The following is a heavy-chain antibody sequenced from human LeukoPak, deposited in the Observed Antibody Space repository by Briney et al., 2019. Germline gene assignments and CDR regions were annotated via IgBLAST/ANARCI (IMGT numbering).Heavy chain of an antibody. Sequence: PSETLSLTCTVSGGSISSGGYYWSWIRQHPGKGLEWIGYIYYSGSTYYNPSLKSRVTISVDTSKNQFSLKLISVTAADTAVYYCARSYQLLEFPYYYYYYMDVWGKGTTVTVSS. CDR2: IYYSGST. D-gene: IGHD2-2*01. CDR3: ARSYQLLEFPYYYYYYMDV. J-gene: IGHJ6*03. CDR1: GGSISSGGYY. V-gene: IGHV4-31*03.